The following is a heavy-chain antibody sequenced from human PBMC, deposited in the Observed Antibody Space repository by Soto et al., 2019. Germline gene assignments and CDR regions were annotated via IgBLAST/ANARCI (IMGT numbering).Heavy chain of an antibody. CDR3: ARDRPEEYSYYGMDV. CDR2: INSDGSST. J-gene: IGHJ6*02. Sequence: PGGSLRLSCAASGFTFSSYWMHWVRQAPGKGLVWVSRINSDGSSTSYADSVKGRFTISRDNAKNTLYLQMNSLRAEDTAVYYCARDRPEEYSYYGMDVWGQGTTVTVSS. CDR1: GFTFSSYW. V-gene: IGHV3-74*01.